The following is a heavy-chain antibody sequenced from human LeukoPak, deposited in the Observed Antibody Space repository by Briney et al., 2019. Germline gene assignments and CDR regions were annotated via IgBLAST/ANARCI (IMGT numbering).Heavy chain of an antibody. J-gene: IGHJ3*02. Sequence: KPSGTLSLTCAVSGGSISSNNWWSWVRQPPGKGLEWIGNIYHSGTTHYNPSLKSRVAISVDKSKNQFSLKLNSVTAADTAVYYCAREDAEQMDNSFDIWGQGTMVAVSS. CDR2: IYHSGTT. CDR3: AREDAEQMDNSFDI. CDR1: GGSISSNNW. V-gene: IGHV4-4*02. D-gene: IGHD5-24*01.